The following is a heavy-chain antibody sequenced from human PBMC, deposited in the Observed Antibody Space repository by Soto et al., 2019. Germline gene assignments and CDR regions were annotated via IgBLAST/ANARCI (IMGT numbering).Heavy chain of an antibody. CDR2: ISYDGSNK. V-gene: IGHV3-30-3*01. Sequence: GGSLRLSCAASGFTFSSYAMHWARQAPGKGLEWVAVISYDGSNKYYADSVKGRFTISRDNSKNTLYLQMNSLRAEDTAVYYCARVPKFCDSSGYYLVYWGQGTLVTVSS. D-gene: IGHD3-22*01. J-gene: IGHJ4*02. CDR1: GFTFSSYA. CDR3: ARVPKFCDSSGYYLVY.